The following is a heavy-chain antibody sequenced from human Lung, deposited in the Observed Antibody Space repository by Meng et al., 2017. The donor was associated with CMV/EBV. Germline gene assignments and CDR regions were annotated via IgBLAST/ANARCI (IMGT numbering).Heavy chain of an antibody. CDR1: GGTFDNYA. CDR2: INPILSMA. CDR3: ARDFKTRRGIFGTVSGGYYGMDA. J-gene: IGHJ6*02. D-gene: IGHD3-3*01. Sequence: SVKVSXKAPGGTFDNYAISWVRQAPGQGLGWMGGINPILSMATYPQRFQGRVTITADKSTTTAYMELSSLRSEDTALYYCARDFKTRRGIFGTVSGGYYGMDAWGQGTXVTVSS. V-gene: IGHV1-69*10.